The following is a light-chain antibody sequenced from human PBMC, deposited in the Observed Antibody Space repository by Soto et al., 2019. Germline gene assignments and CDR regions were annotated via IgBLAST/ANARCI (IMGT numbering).Light chain of an antibody. CDR1: QSISSY. Sequence: DIQMTQSPSSLSASVGDRFTITCLAIQSISSYLNWYQQKPGKAPKLLIYAASSLQSGVPSRFSGSGSGTDFTLTISSLQPEDFETYYCQQSYSNTRTFGQGTKVDIK. CDR3: QQSYSNTRT. J-gene: IGKJ1*01. V-gene: IGKV1-39*01. CDR2: AAS.